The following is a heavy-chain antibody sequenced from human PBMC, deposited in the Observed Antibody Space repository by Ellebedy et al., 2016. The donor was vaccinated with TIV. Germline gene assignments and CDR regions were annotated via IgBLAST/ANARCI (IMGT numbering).Heavy chain of an antibody. V-gene: IGHV5-10-1*01. Sequence: GGSLRLSCKGSGYTFTNYCISWVRQMPGKVLEWMGKIHPTDSYTNYSPSFQGHVTISADKSISTAYLQWSGLKASDTAMYYCTRRTSSGYDYWGQGTLVTVSS. CDR2: IHPTDSYT. D-gene: IGHD6-19*01. J-gene: IGHJ4*02. CDR1: GYTFTNYC. CDR3: TRRTSSGYDY.